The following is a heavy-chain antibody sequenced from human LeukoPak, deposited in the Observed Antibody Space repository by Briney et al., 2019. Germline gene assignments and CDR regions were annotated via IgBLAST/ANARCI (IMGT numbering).Heavy chain of an antibody. CDR2: ISNDGRSK. CDR3: AKAGYGGSSTTTYGDH. D-gene: IGHD2-15*01. J-gene: IGHJ4*02. CDR1: GFTISSFG. V-gene: IGHV3-30*18. Sequence: PGTSLTLSCASSGFTISSFGMRWVRRAADKGLEGVAIISNDGRSKYYADSVKGRFTISRDNSKNTLYLQMNSLRVENTAVYYCAKAGYGGSSTTTYGDHWGQGTLVTVSS.